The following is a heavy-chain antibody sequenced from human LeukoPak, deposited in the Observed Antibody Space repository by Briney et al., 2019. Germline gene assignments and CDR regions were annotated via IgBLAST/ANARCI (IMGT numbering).Heavy chain of an antibody. D-gene: IGHD3-10*01. V-gene: IGHV1-8*01. Sequence: ASVKVSCKASGYTFTSYDINWVRQATGQGLEWMGWMNPNSGNTGYAQKFQGRVTMTRNTSISTAYMELSSLRSEDTGVYYCARGESPMSEGGLLWFGELFFRSNPRGAFDIWGQGTMVTVSS. CDR3: ARGESPMSEGGLLWFGELFFRSNPRGAFDI. CDR2: MNPNSGNT. J-gene: IGHJ3*02. CDR1: GYTFTSYD.